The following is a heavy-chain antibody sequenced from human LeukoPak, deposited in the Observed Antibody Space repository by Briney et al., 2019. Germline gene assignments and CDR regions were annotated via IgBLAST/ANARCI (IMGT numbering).Heavy chain of an antibody. J-gene: IGHJ4*02. CDR1: GFIFNKYA. CDR3: VKRGNDYYDSSGNFDFDF. CDR2: ISSNGGST. D-gene: IGHD3-22*01. Sequence: PGGSLRLSCSASGFIFNKYAMYWVRQAPGKGLEYVSAISSNGGSTYYADSVKGRFTISRDNSKNTLYLQMSSLRAEDTAVFYCVKRGNDYYDSSGNFDFDFWGQGTLVTVSS. V-gene: IGHV3-64D*06.